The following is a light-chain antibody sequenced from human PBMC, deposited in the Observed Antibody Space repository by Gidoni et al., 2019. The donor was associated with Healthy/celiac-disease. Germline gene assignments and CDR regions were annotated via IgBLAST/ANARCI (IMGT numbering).Light chain of an antibody. J-gene: IGKJ1*01. V-gene: IGKV1-5*03. CDR3: QQYNSYSPAWT. CDR2: KAS. CDR1: QSISSW. Sequence: DFQMTQSPSTLSASVGDRVPITCRASQSISSWLAWYQQKPGKAPKLLIYKASSLASGVPSRFSGSGSGTEFTLTISSLQPDDFATYYCQQYNSYSPAWTFGQGTKVEIK.